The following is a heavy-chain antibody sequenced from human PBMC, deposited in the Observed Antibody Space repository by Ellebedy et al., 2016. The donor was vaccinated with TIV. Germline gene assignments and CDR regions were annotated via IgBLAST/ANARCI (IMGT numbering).Heavy chain of an antibody. V-gene: IGHV3-11*01. J-gene: IGHJ6*02. Sequence: GESLKISCAASGFTFSDYYMSWIRQAPGKGLEWVSYISSSGSTIYYADSVKGRFTISRDNSKNTLYLQMNSLRAEDTAVYYCAKTQWGLMTTVTTWVGGMDGWGQGTTVTVSS. CDR3: AKTQWGLMTTVTTWVGGMDG. D-gene: IGHD4-17*01. CDR1: GFTFSDYY. CDR2: ISSSGSTI.